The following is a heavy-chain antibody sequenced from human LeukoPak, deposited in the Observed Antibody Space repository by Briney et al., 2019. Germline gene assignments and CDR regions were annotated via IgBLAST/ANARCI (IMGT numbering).Heavy chain of an antibody. CDR1: GFTFSSYA. CDR2: ISSNGGST. V-gene: IGHV3-64D*06. D-gene: IGHD6-19*01. CDR3: VKDRIEGRSGWYYFDY. Sequence: GGSLRLSCSASGFTFSSYAMHWVRQAPGKGLEYVSAISSNGGSTYYADSVKGRFTISRDNSKNTLYLQMSSLRAEDTAVYYCVKDRIEGRSGWYYFDYWGQGTLVTVSS. J-gene: IGHJ4*02.